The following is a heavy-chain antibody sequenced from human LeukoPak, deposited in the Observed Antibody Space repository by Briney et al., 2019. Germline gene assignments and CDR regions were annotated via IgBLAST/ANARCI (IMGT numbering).Heavy chain of an antibody. V-gene: IGHV3-30*04. Sequence: PGGSLRLSCAASGFTFSSYAMHWVRQAPGKGLEWVAVISYDGSNKYYADSVKGRFTISRDNSKNTLYLQMNSLRAEDTAVYYCARDGGYCSSTSCYTNSFDYWGQGTLVTVSS. CDR1: GFTFSSYA. J-gene: IGHJ4*02. CDR3: ARDGGYCSSTSCYTNSFDY. D-gene: IGHD2-2*01. CDR2: ISYDGSNK.